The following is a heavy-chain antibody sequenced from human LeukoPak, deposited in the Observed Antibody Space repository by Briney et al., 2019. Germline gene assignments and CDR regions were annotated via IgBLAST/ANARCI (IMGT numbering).Heavy chain of an antibody. D-gene: IGHD5-12*01. J-gene: IGHJ6*03. CDR1: GFTFDDYG. CDR2: INWNGGST. CDR3: AKERGYDSVSHYYYYYYMDV. V-gene: IGHV3-20*04. Sequence: GGSLRLSCAASGFTFDDYGMSWVRQAPGKGLEWVSGINWNGGSTGYADSVKGRFTISRDNAKNSLYLQMNSLRAEDTAVYYCAKERGYDSVSHYYYYYYMDVWGKGTTVTVSS.